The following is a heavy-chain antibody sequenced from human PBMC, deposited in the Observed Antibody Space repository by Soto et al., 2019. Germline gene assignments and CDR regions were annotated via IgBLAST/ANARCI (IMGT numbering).Heavy chain of an antibody. V-gene: IGHV1-3*01. J-gene: IGHJ5*02. Sequence: QVQLVQSGAEVKKPGASVKVSCKASGYTFTSYAMHWVRQAPGQRLEWMGWINAGNGNTKYSQKFQGRVTITRDTSASTAYMGLSSLRSEDTVVYYCAGEGVYDSSGYPYNWFDPWGQGTLVTVSS. CDR3: AGEGVYDSSGYPYNWFDP. CDR2: INAGNGNT. D-gene: IGHD3-22*01. CDR1: GYTFTSYA.